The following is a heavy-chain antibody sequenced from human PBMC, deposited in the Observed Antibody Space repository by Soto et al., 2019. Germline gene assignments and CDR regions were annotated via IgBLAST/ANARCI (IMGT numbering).Heavy chain of an antibody. J-gene: IGHJ6*02. CDR1: GFTFSSYE. CDR3: ARDRYYFGSGSESDGLDV. CDR2: ISYDGNNK. Sequence: GGSLRLSCAASGFTFSSYEMHWVRQPPGKGLEWVAVISYDGNNKYFADSVKGRFTISRDNSKNWLFLQMDSLRPEDTAVYYCARDRYYFGSGSESDGLDVWGQGTRVTVSS. V-gene: IGHV3-30-3*01. D-gene: IGHD3-10*01.